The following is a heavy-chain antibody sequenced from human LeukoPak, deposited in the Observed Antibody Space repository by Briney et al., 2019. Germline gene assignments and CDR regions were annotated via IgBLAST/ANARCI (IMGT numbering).Heavy chain of an antibody. V-gene: IGHV4-59*11. D-gene: IGHD5-12*01. CDR3: AREATSDYYYYMDV. Sequence: SETLSLTCTVSGGSISSHYWSWIRQPPGKGLEWIGYIYYSGSTNYNPSLKSRVTISVDTSKNQFSLKLSSATAADTAVYYCAREATSDYYYYMDVWGKGTTVTVSS. J-gene: IGHJ6*03. CDR1: GGSISSHY. CDR2: IYYSGST.